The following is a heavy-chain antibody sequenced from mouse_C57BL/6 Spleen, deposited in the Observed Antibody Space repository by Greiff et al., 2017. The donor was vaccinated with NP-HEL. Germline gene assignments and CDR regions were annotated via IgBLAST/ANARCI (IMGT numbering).Heavy chain of an antibody. CDR3: ARWGSNSRFYYAMDY. Sequence: VQLQQSGPELVKPGASVKISCKASGYAFSSSWMNWVKQRPGKGLEWIGRIYPGDGDTNYNGKFKGKATLTADKSSSTAYMQLSSLTSEDSAVYFCARWGSNSRFYYAMDYWGQGTSVTVSS. D-gene: IGHD2-5*01. V-gene: IGHV1-82*01. CDR1: GYAFSSSW. CDR2: IYPGDGDT. J-gene: IGHJ4*01.